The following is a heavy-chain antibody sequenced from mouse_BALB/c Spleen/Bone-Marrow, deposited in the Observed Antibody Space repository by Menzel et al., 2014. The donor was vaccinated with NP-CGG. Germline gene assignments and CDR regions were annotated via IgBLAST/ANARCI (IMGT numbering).Heavy chain of an antibody. J-gene: IGHJ3*01. Sequence: EVQLQESGGGLVQPGDSLRLSCATSGFTFSDFYMEWVRQPPGKRLEWIAASRNKAKYYTTEYSASVKGRFIVSRDTSQSVLYLQMNALRAEDTAIYYCARDVGYGNYFVYWGQGTLDTVSA. CDR1: GFTFSDFY. CDR2: SRNKAKYYTT. D-gene: IGHD2-10*02. CDR3: ARDVGYGNYFVY. V-gene: IGHV7-1*02.